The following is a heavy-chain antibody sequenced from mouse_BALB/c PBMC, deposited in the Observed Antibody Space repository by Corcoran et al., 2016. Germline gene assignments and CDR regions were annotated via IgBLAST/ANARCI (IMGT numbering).Heavy chain of an antibody. Sequence: EVQLQQSGPELVKPGASVKISCKASGYSFTGYYMHWVKQSHVKSLEWIGRINPYNGATSYNQNFKDKASLTVDKSPSTAYMELHSLTSEDSAVYYCARYYDYWYFDVWGAGTTVTVSS. D-gene: IGHD2-4*01. CDR2: INPYNGAT. J-gene: IGHJ1*01. CDR1: GYSFTGYY. CDR3: ARYYDYWYFDV. V-gene: IGHV1-26*01.